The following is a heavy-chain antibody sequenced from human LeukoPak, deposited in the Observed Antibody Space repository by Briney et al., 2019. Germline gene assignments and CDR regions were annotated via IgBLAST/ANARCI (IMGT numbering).Heavy chain of an antibody. Sequence: GGSLRLSCAASGFTFSSYSMNWVRQAPGKGLEWVSYISSSSSTIYYADSVKGRFTISRDNAKNSLYLQMNSLRAEDTAVYYCAREAYYDSSGYLDPWGQGTLVTVSS. V-gene: IGHV3-48*04. CDR3: AREAYYDSSGYLDP. CDR2: ISSSSSTI. D-gene: IGHD3-22*01. J-gene: IGHJ5*02. CDR1: GFTFSSYS.